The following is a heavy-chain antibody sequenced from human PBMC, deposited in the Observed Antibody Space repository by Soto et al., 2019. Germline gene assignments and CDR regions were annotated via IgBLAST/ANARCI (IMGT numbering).Heavy chain of an antibody. CDR1: GFTFSNYA. J-gene: IGHJ6*02. CDR3: AKGCCGMPV. D-gene: IGHD2-15*01. Sequence: GGSLRLSCAASGFTFSNYAMGWVRQAQGKGLERVSGLSGTGATTYYADSVKGRFTISRDNSKNTLYLQMNGLRAEDTAVYYCAKGCCGMPVWAHGTTLTVSS. V-gene: IGHV3-23*01. CDR2: LSGTGATT.